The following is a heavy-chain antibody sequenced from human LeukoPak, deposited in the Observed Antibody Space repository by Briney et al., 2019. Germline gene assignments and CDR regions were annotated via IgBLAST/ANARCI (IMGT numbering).Heavy chain of an antibody. D-gene: IGHD6-13*01. CDR3: ARAAIAAARIYYYMDV. J-gene: IGHJ6*03. CDR1: GFTFSSYS. V-gene: IGHV3-21*01. Sequence: GGFLRLSCAASGFTFSSYSMNWVRQAPGKGLEWVSFISTSSSYIHNADSVKGRFTISRDNAENSLYLQMNSLRAEDTAVYYCARAAIAAARIYYYMDVWGKGTTATVSS. CDR2: ISTSSSYI.